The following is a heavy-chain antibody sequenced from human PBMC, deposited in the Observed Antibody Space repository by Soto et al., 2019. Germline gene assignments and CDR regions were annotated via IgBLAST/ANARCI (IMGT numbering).Heavy chain of an antibody. CDR2: IIPIFGTT. J-gene: IGHJ6*02. Sequence: QVQLVQSGAEVKKPGSSVKVSCKASGGTFSRYGISWVRQAPGHGLEWMGGIIPIFGTTNYAQKFQGRVTMTADASTSTAYMELSSLRSEDTAVYYCASSAAGNYYYGMDVWGQGTTVTVSS. CDR1: GGTFSRYG. D-gene: IGHD2-15*01. CDR3: ASSAAGNYYYGMDV. V-gene: IGHV1-69*12.